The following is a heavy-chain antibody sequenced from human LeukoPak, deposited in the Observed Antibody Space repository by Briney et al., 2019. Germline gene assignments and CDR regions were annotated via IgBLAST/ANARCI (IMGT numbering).Heavy chain of an antibody. J-gene: IGHJ3*02. CDR1: GFTFSSYG. Sequence: GGSLRLSCAASGFTFSSYGMSWVRQAPGKGLEWVSAISGSGGSTYYADSVKGRFTISRDNSKNTLYLQMNSLRAEDTAVYYCAKDLFYVPGGWIWGQGTMVTVSS. V-gene: IGHV3-23*01. D-gene: IGHD2-8*02. CDR2: ISGSGGST. CDR3: AKDLFYVPGGWI.